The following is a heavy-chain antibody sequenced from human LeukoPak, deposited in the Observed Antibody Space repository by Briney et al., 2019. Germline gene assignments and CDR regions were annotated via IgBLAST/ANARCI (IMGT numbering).Heavy chain of an antibody. CDR3: ARWDIRGTAHQLDY. Sequence: GGSLRLSWAASGFTLSGHWMTGVRQAPGKGLEGVANINQDGSAKYYVDSVKGRFTISRDNAKNSMYLQMNSLRAEDTAVYYCARWDIRGTAHQLDYWGQGTLVTVSS. CDR1: GFTLSGHW. CDR2: INQDGSAK. J-gene: IGHJ4*02. D-gene: IGHD1-7*01. V-gene: IGHV3-7*01.